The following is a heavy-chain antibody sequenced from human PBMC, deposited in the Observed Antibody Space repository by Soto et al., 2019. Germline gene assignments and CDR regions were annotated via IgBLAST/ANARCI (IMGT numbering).Heavy chain of an antibody. V-gene: IGHV3-23*01. Sequence: PGESLKISCAASGFTFSSYAMSWVRQAPGKGLEWVSAISATGITPYYADSVKGRFTMSRDNSKNTLYLQMNSLRVEDTAVYYCAKEQWDLPHFDSWGQGTLVTVSS. CDR1: GFTFSSYA. J-gene: IGHJ4*02. CDR2: ISATGITP. CDR3: AKEQWDLPHFDS. D-gene: IGHD1-26*01.